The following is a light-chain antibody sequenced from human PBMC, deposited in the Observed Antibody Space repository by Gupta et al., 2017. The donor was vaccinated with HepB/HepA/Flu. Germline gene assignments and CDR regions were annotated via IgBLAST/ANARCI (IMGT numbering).Light chain of an antibody. Sequence: EIVLTQSPGTLSLSPGEGATLSCRASQSVSTSYLAWYQQKPGQAPRLLIYGTYTRATGIPDRFSGSGSATDFSLTIRRLEPDDFAVYHCHQHGYSPYKFGQGTKLEIK. CDR3: HQHGYSPYK. V-gene: IGKV3-20*01. CDR2: GTY. CDR1: QSVSTSY. J-gene: IGKJ2*01.